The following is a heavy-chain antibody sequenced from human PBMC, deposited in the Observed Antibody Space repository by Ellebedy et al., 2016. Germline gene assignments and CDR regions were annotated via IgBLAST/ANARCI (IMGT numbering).Heavy chain of an antibody. Sequence: ASVKVSXXASGYTFSNHYMHWVRQAPGQGLEWMGIINPSGGNTRYAQKFQGRVTITRDTSTSTVYMELSSLRSGDTAVYYCVRELVGGDFDYWGQGTLVTVSS. CDR3: VRELVGGDFDY. CDR1: GYTFSNHY. J-gene: IGHJ4*02. V-gene: IGHV1-46*01. CDR2: INPSGGNT.